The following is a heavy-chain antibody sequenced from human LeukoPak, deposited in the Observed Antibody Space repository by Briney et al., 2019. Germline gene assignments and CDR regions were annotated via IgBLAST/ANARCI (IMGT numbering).Heavy chain of an antibody. D-gene: IGHD3-9*01. J-gene: IGHJ4*02. CDR3: AKDVGYFDWLLSYDY. CDR1: GFTLSSYA. V-gene: IGHV3-23*01. Sequence: GGSLRLSCAASGFTLSSYAMTWVRQAPGRGLEWVSSVDGGGGGTYYADSVKGRFTISRDNSKNTLYLQMNSLRAEDTAVYYCAKDVGYFDWLLSYDYWGQGTLVTVSS. CDR2: VDGGGGGT.